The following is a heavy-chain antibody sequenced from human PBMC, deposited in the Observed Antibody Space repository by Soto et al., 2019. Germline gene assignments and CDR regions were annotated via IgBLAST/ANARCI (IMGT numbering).Heavy chain of an antibody. D-gene: IGHD3-10*01. Sequence: QVQLVQSGAEVKSAGSSVKVSCKASGDTFNFYSINWVRQAPELGLEWVGRVNPILRMSNYAQWFQGRVTMTAHKSTGTAYMELRSLRSEDTAIYYCASNYGSGYRAFDSWGQGALVTVSS. J-gene: IGHJ4*02. CDR2: VNPILRMS. V-gene: IGHV1-69*02. CDR1: GDTFNFYS. CDR3: ASNYGSGYRAFDS.